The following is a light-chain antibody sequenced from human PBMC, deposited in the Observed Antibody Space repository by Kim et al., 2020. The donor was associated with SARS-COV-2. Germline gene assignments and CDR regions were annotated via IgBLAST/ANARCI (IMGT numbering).Light chain of an antibody. CDR3: QTYDSGHVV. J-gene: IGLJ2*01. V-gene: IGLV1-40*01. Sequence: GDPGLPVTISYTGSNIGPAYDVHWYQQFPGSAPKLLIYGDIHRPSGVPDRFSGSKSGTSASLAITGLQGEDEADYFCQTYDSGHVVFGGGTQLTVL. CDR1: NIGPAYD. CDR2: GDI.